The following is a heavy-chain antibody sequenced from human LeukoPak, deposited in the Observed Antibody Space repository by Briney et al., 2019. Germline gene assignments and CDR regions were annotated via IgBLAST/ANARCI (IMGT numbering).Heavy chain of an antibody. CDR3: AKDPTSVVVVAAYFDY. Sequence: GGSLRLSCAASGFTFTSYSMNWVRQAPGKGLEWVSTISGGGGSTYYADSVKGRFTISRDNSKNTLYLQVNSLRAEDTAVYYCAKDPTSVVVVAAYFDYWGQGTLVTVSS. D-gene: IGHD2-15*01. CDR2: ISGGGGST. V-gene: IGHV3-23*01. CDR1: GFTFTSYS. J-gene: IGHJ4*02.